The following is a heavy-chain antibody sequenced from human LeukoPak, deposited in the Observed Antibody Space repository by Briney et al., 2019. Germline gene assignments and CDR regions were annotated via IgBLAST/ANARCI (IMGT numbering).Heavy chain of an antibody. CDR1: GGSVSSGSYY. V-gene: IGHV4-61*01. D-gene: IGHD2-2*01. Sequence: NPSETLSLTCTVSGGSVSSGSYYWSRIRQSPGKGLEWIWRIYKDGSTIYNPSLKSRVTISIDTSRNQFSLKLTSVTAADTAVYYCARRVTEGIPVNEGNWFDPWGQGTLVTVSS. CDR2: IYKDGST. CDR3: ARRVTEGIPVNEGNWFDP. J-gene: IGHJ5*02.